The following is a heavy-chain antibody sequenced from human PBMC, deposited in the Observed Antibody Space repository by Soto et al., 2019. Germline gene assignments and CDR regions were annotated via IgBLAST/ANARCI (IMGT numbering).Heavy chain of an antibody. Sequence: AATLSLTCTVSGGSISSYYWIWFRQPPGKGLEWIGYIYYSGSTNYNPSLKRRVTISVDTSKNQFSLKLSSVTAADTAVDYWSRGSGLQLSFRVWCRGTRVTVSS. CDR2: IYYSGST. V-gene: IGHV4-59*01. CDR1: GGSISSYY. J-gene: IGHJ3*01. CDR3: SRGSGLQLSFRV. D-gene: IGHD6-13*01.